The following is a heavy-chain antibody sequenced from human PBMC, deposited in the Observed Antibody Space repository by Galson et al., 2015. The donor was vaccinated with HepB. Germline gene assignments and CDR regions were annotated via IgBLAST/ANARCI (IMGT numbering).Heavy chain of an antibody. CDR1: GFTFSFYA. Sequence: SLRLSCAASGFTFSFYAMTWVRQAPGKGLEWVSCISGSGNIIYYADSVKGRFTISRDNSKNTLYLQMNSLRAEDTAMYYCAKDTSREYGYAYQFDFWGQGALVTVSS. CDR3: AKDTSREYGYAYQFDF. CDR2: ISGSGNII. D-gene: IGHD5-18*01. J-gene: IGHJ4*02. V-gene: IGHV3-23*01.